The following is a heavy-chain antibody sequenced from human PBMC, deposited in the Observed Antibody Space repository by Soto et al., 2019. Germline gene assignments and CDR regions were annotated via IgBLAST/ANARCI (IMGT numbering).Heavy chain of an antibody. CDR2: VSSDGSNQ. V-gene: IGHV3-30-3*01. J-gene: IGHJ5*02. Sequence: GGSLRLSCVTSGFSFSSYALHWVRQAPGRGLDWVAVVSSDGSNQYYTDSVKGRFTISRDFSKKTLFLQMTALRPEDTAVYYCARSEDIVVVPAAAGPPLGNWFDPWGQGTLVTVSS. D-gene: IGHD2-2*01. CDR1: GFSFSSYA. CDR3: ARSEDIVVVPAAAGPPLGNWFDP.